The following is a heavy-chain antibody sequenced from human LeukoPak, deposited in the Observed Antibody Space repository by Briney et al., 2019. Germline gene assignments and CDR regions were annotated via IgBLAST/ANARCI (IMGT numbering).Heavy chain of an antibody. J-gene: IGHJ4*02. V-gene: IGHV3-11*05. Sequence: GGSLRLSCAASGFTLSDYYMSWIRQAPGKGLEWVSYISSSSSYTNYADSVKGRFTISRDNAKNSLYLQMNSLRAEDTAVYYCARVYSSGWTIFDYWGQGTLVTVSS. CDR2: ISSSSSYT. CDR3: ARVYSSGWTIFDY. CDR1: GFTLSDYY. D-gene: IGHD6-19*01.